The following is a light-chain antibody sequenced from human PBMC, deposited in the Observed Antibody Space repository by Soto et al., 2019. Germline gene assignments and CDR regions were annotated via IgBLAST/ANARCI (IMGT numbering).Light chain of an antibody. Sequence: QSVLTQPASVSGSPGQSITVSCTGASSDVGGYDYVSWYQQHPGNAPKLLISDVTNRPSGVSNRFSGSKSGNTASLTISGLQTEDEADYYCTSYTSSSTYVFGTGTKVTVL. CDR2: DVT. CDR3: TSYTSSSTYV. V-gene: IGLV2-14*01. CDR1: SSDVGGYDY. J-gene: IGLJ1*01.